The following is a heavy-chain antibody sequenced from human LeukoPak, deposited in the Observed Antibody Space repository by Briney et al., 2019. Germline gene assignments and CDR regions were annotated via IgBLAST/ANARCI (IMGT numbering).Heavy chain of an antibody. CDR1: GYRFTSYW. V-gene: IGHV5-51*01. CDR2: IHPGEYER. Sequence: GESLKISCKASGYRFTSYWIGWVRQMPGKGLEWMGVIHPGEYERRYSPSFEGQVTISADRSISTAYLQWSSLKASDTAMYYCARQKDSSGWLGVDYWGQGTLVTVSS. J-gene: IGHJ4*02. CDR3: ARQKDSSGWLGVDY. D-gene: IGHD6-19*01.